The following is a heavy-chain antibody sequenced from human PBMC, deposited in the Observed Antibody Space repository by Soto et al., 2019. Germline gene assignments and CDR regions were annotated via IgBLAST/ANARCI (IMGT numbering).Heavy chain of an antibody. CDR1: GASISSSSYY. J-gene: IGHJ4*02. Sequence: PSETLSLTCTVSGASISSSSYYWGWIRQPPGKGLEWIGSIYYSGNTYYKPSLKSRVSISIDTSRNQFSLKLTSVTAADTGVYYCASSSPFHYWGPGILVTVSS. D-gene: IGHD6-6*01. CDR3: ASSSPFHY. V-gene: IGHV4-39*01. CDR2: IYYSGNT.